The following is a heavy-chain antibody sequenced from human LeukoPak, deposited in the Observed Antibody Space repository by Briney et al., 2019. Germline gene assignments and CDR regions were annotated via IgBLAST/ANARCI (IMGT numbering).Heavy chain of an antibody. CDR2: ISWKSGSI. J-gene: IGHJ4*02. Sequence: GGSLRLSCAASGFTFHDYAMHWVRQAPGKGLEWVSSISWKSGSIGYVDSVKGRFTISRDNAKNSLYLQMNSLRAEDTALYYCVKDMGSSSCYGLDYWGQGTLVSVSS. V-gene: IGHV3-9*01. CDR3: VKDMGSSSCYGLDY. D-gene: IGHD6-13*01. CDR1: GFTFHDYA.